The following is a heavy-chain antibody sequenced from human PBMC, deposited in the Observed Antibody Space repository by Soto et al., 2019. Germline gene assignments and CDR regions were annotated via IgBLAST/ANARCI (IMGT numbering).Heavy chain of an antibody. Sequence: QVQLVQSGAEVKKPGASVKVSCKSSGYTFTSYGISWVRPAPGQGLEWMGWISAYNGNTNYAQKLQGRVTMTTDTSTSTAYMELRSLRSDDTTVYYCAREPNQWLVQVREDYWGQGTLVTVSS. CDR1: GYTFTSYG. CDR2: ISAYNGNT. D-gene: IGHD6-19*01. CDR3: AREPNQWLVQVREDY. J-gene: IGHJ4*02. V-gene: IGHV1-18*01.